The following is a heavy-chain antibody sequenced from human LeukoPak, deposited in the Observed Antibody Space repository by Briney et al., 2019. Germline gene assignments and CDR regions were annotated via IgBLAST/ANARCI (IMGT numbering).Heavy chain of an antibody. CDR3: ARDCCASGSHDY. D-gene: IGHD3-10*01. J-gene: IGHJ4*02. V-gene: IGHV3-7*04. Sequence: PGGSLRLSCAASGFTISNHWMNWVRQAPGEGLEWVADINQDGSVEHYVDSVKGRFTISRDNAKNSLYLQMNTLRAEDTAVYYCARDCCASGSHDYWGQGALVTVSS. CDR2: INQDGSVE. CDR1: GFTISNHW.